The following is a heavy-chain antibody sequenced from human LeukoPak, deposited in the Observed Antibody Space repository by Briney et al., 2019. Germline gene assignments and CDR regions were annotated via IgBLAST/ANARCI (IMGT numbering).Heavy chain of an antibody. CDR3: ARAPXGXXIDY. J-gene: IGHJ4*01. CDR1: GFTFSDYY. V-gene: IGHV3-11*01. CDR2: FSGSGSTI. D-gene: IGHD1/OR15-1a*01. Sequence: GGSLRLSCAASGFTFSDYYMSWIRQAPGKGLEWVSYFSGSGSTIYYGDSVKGRFTISRDSAKTSVYLQMNSLRAEDTAVYYXARAPXGXXIDYWGXXTXVXVSS.